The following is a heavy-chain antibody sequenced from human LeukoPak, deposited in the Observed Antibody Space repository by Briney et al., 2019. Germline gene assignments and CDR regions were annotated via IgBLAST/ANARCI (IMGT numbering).Heavy chain of an antibody. V-gene: IGHV3-53*01. D-gene: IGHD6-13*01. CDR2: MYSRGDT. J-gene: IGHJ5*02. CDR3: ARDAPQVPAAGVLAS. CDR1: GFTVSDNY. Sequence: GGSLRLSCAASGFTVSDNYMSWVRQAPGKGLEWVSVMYSRGDTYYANSVKGRFTFSRDISKNTLYLQMNGLRTEDTAMYYCARDAPQVPAAGVLASWGQGTLVIASS.